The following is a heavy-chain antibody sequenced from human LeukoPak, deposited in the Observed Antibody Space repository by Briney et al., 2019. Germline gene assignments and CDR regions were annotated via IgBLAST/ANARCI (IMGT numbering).Heavy chain of an antibody. V-gene: IGHV4-34*01. D-gene: IGHD3-3*01. J-gene: IGHJ4*02. Sequence: PSETLSLTCAVYGGSFSGYCWSWIRQPPGKGLEWIGEINRSGSTDYNPSLKSRVTISVDMSKNHFSLKLSSVTAADTAVYYCARVAPLYYDFWSGYYTGITQYYFDYWGQGTLVTVSS. CDR3: ARVAPLYYDFWSGYYTGITQYYFDY. CDR1: GGSFSGYC. CDR2: INRSGST.